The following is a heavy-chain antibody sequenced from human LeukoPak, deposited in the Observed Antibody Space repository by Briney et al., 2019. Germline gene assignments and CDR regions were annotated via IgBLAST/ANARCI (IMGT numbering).Heavy chain of an antibody. D-gene: IGHD3-22*01. CDR2: ISHDGNNE. Sequence: PGGSLRLSCAASGFPFSSYAMHWVRQAPGKGLDWVAVISHDGNNEYYADSVKGRFTISRDNSKNTLYLQMNGLRAEDTAMYYCAKANHDSSGFSFDYWGQGTLVTVSS. CDR1: GFPFSSYA. J-gene: IGHJ4*02. CDR3: AKANHDSSGFSFDY. V-gene: IGHV3-30*04.